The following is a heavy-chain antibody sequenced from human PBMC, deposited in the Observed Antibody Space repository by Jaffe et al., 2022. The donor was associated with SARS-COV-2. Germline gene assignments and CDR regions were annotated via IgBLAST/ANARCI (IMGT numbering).Heavy chain of an antibody. CDR1: GFTFSSYS. Sequence: EVQLVESGGGLVKPGGSLRLSCAASGFTFSSYSMNWVRQAPGKGLEWVSSISSSSSYIYYADSVKGRFTISRDNAKNSLYLQMNSLRAEDTAVYYCARDIRRPDSHPYCGGDCYSSGSGGFDYWGQGTLVTVSS. CDR3: ARDIRRPDSHPYCGGDCYSSGSGGFDY. V-gene: IGHV3-21*01. CDR2: ISSSSSYI. J-gene: IGHJ4*02. D-gene: IGHD2-21*02.